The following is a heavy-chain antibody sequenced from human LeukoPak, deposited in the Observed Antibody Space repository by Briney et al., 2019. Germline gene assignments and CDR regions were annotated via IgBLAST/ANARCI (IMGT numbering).Heavy chain of an antibody. D-gene: IGHD5-24*01. CDR3: ARQDGYGLYYFDY. V-gene: IGHV5-51*01. CDR2: IYPGDSDT. J-gene: IGHJ4*02. CDR1: GYSFTGYW. Sequence: GETLKVSCKGSGYSFTGYWIGWVRQMPGKGLEWMGIIYPGDSDTRYSPSFQGQVTISADKSINTAYLQWSSLKASDAAMYYCARQDGYGLYYFDYWGQGTLVTVSS.